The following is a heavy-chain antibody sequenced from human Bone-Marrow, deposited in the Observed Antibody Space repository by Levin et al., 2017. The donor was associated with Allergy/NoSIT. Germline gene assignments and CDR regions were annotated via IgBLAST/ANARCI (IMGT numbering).Heavy chain of an antibody. D-gene: IGHD2-2*02. V-gene: IGHV4-4*02. CDR3: ARVREGCSLTSCYIDP. Sequence: PSETLSLTCAVSGDSITSNNWWTWVRQSPGKGLEWIGEISQRGSTNFNPSLRSRVTISLDKSKNQFSLRLNSVTAADTAVYHCARVREGCSLTSCYIDPWGQGTLVTVSS. CDR1: GDSITSNNW. CDR2: ISQRGST. J-gene: IGHJ5*02.